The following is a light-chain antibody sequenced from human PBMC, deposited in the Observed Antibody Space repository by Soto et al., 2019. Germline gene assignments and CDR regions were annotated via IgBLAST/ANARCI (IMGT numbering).Light chain of an antibody. J-gene: IGLJ2*01. V-gene: IGLV2-14*03. CDR3: NSYTSSSTSI. Sequence: QSALTQPASVSGSPGQSITISCTGTSSDVGGYYYVSWYQHHPGKAPKTLIYDVSYRPSGVSTRFSGSKSGNTASRTISGLQAEDEAEYYCNSYTSSSTSIFGGGTKLTVL. CDR2: DVS. CDR1: SSDVGGYYY.